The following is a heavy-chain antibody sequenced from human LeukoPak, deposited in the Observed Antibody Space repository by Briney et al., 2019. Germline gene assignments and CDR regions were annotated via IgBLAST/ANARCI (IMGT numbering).Heavy chain of an antibody. J-gene: IGHJ4*02. CDR3: ARGLVRYSGWSQGDQNFDY. D-gene: IGHD6-19*01. CDR1: GYTFSSYD. CDR2: MNPNRGNT. Sequence: EASVKVSCKASGYTFSSYDINWVRQATGQGLEWMGWMNPNRGNTGYAQKFQGRVTMTRNTSISTVYMELSSLRSEDTAVYYCARGLVRYSGWSQGDQNFDYWGQGTLVTVSS. V-gene: IGHV1-8*01.